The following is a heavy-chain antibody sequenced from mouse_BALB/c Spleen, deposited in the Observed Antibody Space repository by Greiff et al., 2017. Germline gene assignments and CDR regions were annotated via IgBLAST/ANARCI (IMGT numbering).Heavy chain of an antibody. CDR1: GYSITSGYY. CDR2: ISYDGSN. V-gene: IGHV3-6*02. J-gene: IGHJ3*01. D-gene: IGHD2-3*01. Sequence: DVKLVESGPGLVKPSQSLSLTCSVTGYSITSGYYWNWIRQFPGNKLEWMGYISYDGSNNYNPSLKNRISITRDTSKNQFFLKLNSVTTEDTATYYCARALDGYLFAYWGQGTLVTVSA. CDR3: ARALDGYLFAY.